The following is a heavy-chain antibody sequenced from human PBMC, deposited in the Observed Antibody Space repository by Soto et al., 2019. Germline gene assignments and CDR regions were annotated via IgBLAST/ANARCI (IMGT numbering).Heavy chain of an antibody. CDR1: GGTFSSYA. CDR2: IIPIFGTA. D-gene: IGHD3-22*01. Sequence: QVQLVQSGAEVKKPGSSVKVSCKASGGTFSSYAISWVRQAPGQGLEWMGGIIPIFGTANYAQKFQGRVTITADESTSTAYMELSSLRSEDTAVYCCARDSSGPPQKMEAFDIWGQGTMVTVSS. J-gene: IGHJ3*02. CDR3: ARDSSGPPQKMEAFDI. V-gene: IGHV1-69*01.